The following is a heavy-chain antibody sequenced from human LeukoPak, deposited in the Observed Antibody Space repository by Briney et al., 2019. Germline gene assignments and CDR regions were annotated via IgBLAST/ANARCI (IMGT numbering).Heavy chain of an antibody. CDR1: GFTFSSYA. CDR3: AREAYSGSSYDAFDI. V-gene: IGHV3-30-3*01. J-gene: IGHJ3*02. Sequence: GGSLRLSCAASGFTFSSYAMHWVRQAPGKGLEWVAVISYDGSNKYYADSVKGRFTISRDNSKNTLYLQMNSLRAEDTAVYYCAREAYSGSSYDAFDIWGQGTMVTVSS. CDR2: ISYDGSNK. D-gene: IGHD1-26*01.